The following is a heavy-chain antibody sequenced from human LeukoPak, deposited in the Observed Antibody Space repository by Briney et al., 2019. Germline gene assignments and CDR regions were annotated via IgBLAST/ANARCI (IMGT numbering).Heavy chain of an antibody. V-gene: IGHV3-7*01. Sequence: GGSLRLSCAASGFTFSSYWMNWARQAPGKGLEWVANIKQDGSVKYYVDSVKGRFTISRDNAKNSLYLQMNSLRAEDTAVYYCANQWVQLWSPFDYWGQGTLVTVSS. J-gene: IGHJ4*02. CDR1: GFTFSSYW. CDR3: ANQWVQLWSPFDY. CDR2: IKQDGSVK. D-gene: IGHD5-18*01.